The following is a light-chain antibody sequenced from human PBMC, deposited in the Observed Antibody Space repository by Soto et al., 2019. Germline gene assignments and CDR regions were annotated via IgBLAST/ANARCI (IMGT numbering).Light chain of an antibody. CDR3: QHYNNWPPYS. V-gene: IGKV3-15*01. CDR1: QDVSTN. J-gene: IGKJ2*03. CDR2: GAS. Sequence: TVMTQSPDTLSVSPGESATLSCRASQDVSTNLAWFHQKPGQTPRLVLYGASKRATGIPARFRGSGSGRHFTLTISSLQSEDFGVYYCQHYNNWPPYSFGQGTKVEIK.